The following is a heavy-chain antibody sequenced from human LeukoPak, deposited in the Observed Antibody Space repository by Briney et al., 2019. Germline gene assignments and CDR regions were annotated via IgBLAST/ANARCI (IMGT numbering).Heavy chain of an antibody. Sequence: GESLKISCKASGYSFATYWIGWVRQMPGKGLEWMGIIYPGDSDTRYSPSFQGQVTISADKSISTAYLQWSSLKASDTAMYYCARHRLAAMVTGFDYWGQGTLVTVSS. CDR1: GYSFATYW. D-gene: IGHD5-18*01. CDR2: IYPGDSDT. V-gene: IGHV5-51*01. CDR3: ARHRLAAMVTGFDY. J-gene: IGHJ4*02.